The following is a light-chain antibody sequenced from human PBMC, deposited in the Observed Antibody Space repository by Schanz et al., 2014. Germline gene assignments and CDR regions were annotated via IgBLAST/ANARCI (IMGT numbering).Light chain of an antibody. CDR2: DVT. CDR3: CSYVGPITWM. J-gene: IGLJ3*02. Sequence: QSALTQPRSVSGSPGQSVTISCTGTNNDVGAYNYVSWYQHQPGKAPKVMIHDVTKRPSGVPDRFSGSKSGNTASLTISGLQAEDEADYYCCSYVGPITWMFGGGTKVTVL. V-gene: IGLV2-11*01. CDR1: NNDVGAYNY.